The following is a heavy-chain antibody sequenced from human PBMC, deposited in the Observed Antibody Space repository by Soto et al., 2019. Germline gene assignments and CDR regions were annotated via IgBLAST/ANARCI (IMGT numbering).Heavy chain of an antibody. Sequence: QVQLQQWGAGLLKPSETLSLTCAVYGGSFSGYYWSWIRQPPGKGLEWIGEINQSGSTNYNPSLKSRVTISVDTSKNQCSLKLSSVTAADTAVDSCARTYSSSWSPFDYWGQGTLVTVSS. V-gene: IGHV4-34*01. CDR3: ARTYSSSWSPFDY. CDR1: GGSFSGYY. J-gene: IGHJ4*02. CDR2: INQSGST. D-gene: IGHD6-13*01.